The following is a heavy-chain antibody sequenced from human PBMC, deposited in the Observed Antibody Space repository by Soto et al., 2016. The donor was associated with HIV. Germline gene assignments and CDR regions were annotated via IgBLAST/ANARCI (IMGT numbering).Heavy chain of an antibody. CDR3: ARTNAFDI. Sequence: QVQLQESGPRLVKPSETLSLTCSVSGGSLDGYHWNWIRQPPGKGLEWIGSIYFSGNTYYNPSLKSRVSISIDTSKNQFFLNLYSVTDADAAVYYCARTNAFDIWGQGTMVTVSS. V-gene: IGHV4-59*01. CDR2: IYFSGNT. J-gene: IGHJ3*02. CDR1: GGSLDGYH.